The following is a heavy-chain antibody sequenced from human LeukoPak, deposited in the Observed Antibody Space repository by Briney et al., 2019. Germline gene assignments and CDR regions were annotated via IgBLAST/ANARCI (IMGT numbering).Heavy chain of an antibody. Sequence: GGSLRLSCAASGFTFSTYWMSWVRQAPGKGLEWVANIKQDGSEKDYVDSVKGRFTISRDNAKNSLFLQMNSLRAEDTAVYYCARGSVDTAMVTFFDYWGQGTLVTVSS. CDR1: GFTFSTYW. V-gene: IGHV3-7*01. D-gene: IGHD5-18*01. CDR2: IKQDGSEK. CDR3: ARGSVDTAMVTFFDY. J-gene: IGHJ4*02.